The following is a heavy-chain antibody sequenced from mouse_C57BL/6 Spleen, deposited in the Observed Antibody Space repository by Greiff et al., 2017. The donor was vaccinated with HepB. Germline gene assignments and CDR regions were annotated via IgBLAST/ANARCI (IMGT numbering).Heavy chain of an antibody. Sequence: QVTLKESGPELVKPGASVKISCKASGYAFSSSWMNWVKQRPGKGLEWIGRIYPGDGDTNYNGKFKGKATLTADKSSSTAYMQLSSLTSEDSAVYFCARGGTDYWGQGTTLTVSS. V-gene: IGHV1-82*01. D-gene: IGHD3-3*01. CDR2: IYPGDGDT. J-gene: IGHJ2*01. CDR1: GYAFSSSW. CDR3: ARGGTDY.